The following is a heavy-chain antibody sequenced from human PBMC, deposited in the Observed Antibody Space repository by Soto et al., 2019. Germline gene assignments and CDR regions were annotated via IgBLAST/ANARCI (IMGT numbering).Heavy chain of an antibody. CDR3: ATLTTVTTDYYYYGMDV. V-gene: IGHV4-4*02. Sequence: SETLSLTCAVSGGSISSSNWWGWVRQPPGKGLEWIGEIYHSGSTNYNPSLKSRVTISVDKSKNQFSLKLSSVTAADTAVYYCATLTTVTTDYYYYGMDVWGQGTTVTVSS. D-gene: IGHD4-17*01. CDR1: GGSISSSNW. CDR2: IYHSGST. J-gene: IGHJ6*02.